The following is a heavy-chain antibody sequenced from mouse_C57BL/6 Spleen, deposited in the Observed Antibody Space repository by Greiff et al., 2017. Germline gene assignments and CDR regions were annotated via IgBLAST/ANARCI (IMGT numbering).Heavy chain of an antibody. Sequence: QVQLQQPGAELVKPGASVKMSCKASGYTFTSYWITWVKQRPGQGLEWIGDIYPGSGSTNYNEKFKSKATLTVDTSSSTAYMQPSSLTSEDSAVYYCARGDYGAGGYFDVWGTGTTVTVSS. CDR2: IYPGSGST. CDR1: GYTFTSYW. V-gene: IGHV1-55*01. D-gene: IGHD1-2*01. CDR3: ARGDYGAGGYFDV. J-gene: IGHJ1*03.